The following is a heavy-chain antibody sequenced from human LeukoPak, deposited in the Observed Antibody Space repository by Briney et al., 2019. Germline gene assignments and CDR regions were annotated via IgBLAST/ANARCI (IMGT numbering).Heavy chain of an antibody. CDR1: GGPINNYY. CDR3: ARGRYCSADICSGGDAFDI. J-gene: IGHJ3*02. CDR2: IYTRGST. V-gene: IGHV4-4*07. Sequence: ETLSLTCTVSGGPINNYYWSWIRQPAGKGLEWIGRIYTRGSTNYNPSLKSRVTMSVDTSKNQFSLKLSSVTAADTAVYYCARGRYCSADICSGGDAFDIWGQGTMVSVSS. D-gene: IGHD2-15*01.